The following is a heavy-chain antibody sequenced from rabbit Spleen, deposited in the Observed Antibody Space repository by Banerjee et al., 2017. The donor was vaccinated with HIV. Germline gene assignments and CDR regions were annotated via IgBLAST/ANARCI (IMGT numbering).Heavy chain of an antibody. J-gene: IGHJ6*01. CDR3: ARDTGSSFSSYGMDL. V-gene: IGHV1S45*01. CDR2: IATDSSGST. CDR1: GFTISSSYW. Sequence: QEQLEESGGDLVKPGTSLTLTCTASGFTISSSYWICWVRQAPGKGLEWIGYIATDSSGSTYYANWAKGRFTISKTSSTTVDLKMTSLTVADTATYFCARDTGSSFSSYGMDLWGPGTLVTVS. D-gene: IGHD8-1*01.